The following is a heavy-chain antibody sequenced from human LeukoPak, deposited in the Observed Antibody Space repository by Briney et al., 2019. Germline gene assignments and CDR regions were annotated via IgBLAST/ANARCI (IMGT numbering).Heavy chain of an antibody. CDR1: GFTFSNYA. D-gene: IGHD2-2*01. CDR3: ARDEYCSSSSCYGYFQH. CDR2: ISYDGSNK. V-gene: IGHV3-30-3*01. Sequence: GRSPRLSCAASGFTFSNYAMHWVRQAPGKGLEWVAVISYDGSNKYYADSVKGRFTISRDNSKNTLYLQMNSLRAEDTAVYYCARDEYCSSSSCYGYFQHWGQGTLVTVSS. J-gene: IGHJ1*01.